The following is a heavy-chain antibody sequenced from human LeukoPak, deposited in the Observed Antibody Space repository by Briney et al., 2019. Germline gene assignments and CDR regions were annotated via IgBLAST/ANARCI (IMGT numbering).Heavy chain of an antibody. D-gene: IGHD1-7*01. J-gene: IGHJ6*03. CDR1: GFTFSSYA. CDR3: ARDSLGYNWNYEFYYYYYMDV. V-gene: IGHV3-30-3*01. CDR2: ISYDGSNK. Sequence: GGSLRLSCAASGFTFSSYAMHWVRQAPGKGLEWVAVISYDGSNKYYADSVKGRFTISRDNSKNTLYLQMNSLRAEDTAVYYCARDSLGYNWNYEFYYYYYMDVWGKGTTVTVSS.